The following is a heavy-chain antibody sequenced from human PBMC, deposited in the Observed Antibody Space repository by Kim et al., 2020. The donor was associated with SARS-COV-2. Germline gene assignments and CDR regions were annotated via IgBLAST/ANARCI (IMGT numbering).Heavy chain of an antibody. Sequence: GSTYDADSVKGRFTISRDNSKNTLYLQINSLRAEDTAVYYCATVITEADFWGQGTLVTVSS. D-gene: IGHD2-21*01. CDR2: GST. V-gene: IGHV3-23*01. CDR3: ATVITEADF. J-gene: IGHJ4*02.